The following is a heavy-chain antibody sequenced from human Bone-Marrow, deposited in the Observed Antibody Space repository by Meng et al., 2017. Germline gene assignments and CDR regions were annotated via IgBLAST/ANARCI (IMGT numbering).Heavy chain of an antibody. CDR2: ISAAFGLT. CDR1: GYIFTDYA. V-gene: IGHV1-3*01. D-gene: IGHD2-8*01. Sequence: QVQIVQSGAEVKKPGASVKVSCKASGYIFTDYAMHWVRQAPGQRFEWLGWISAAFGLTKYSQRFQGRLTMTRDTSANTAYMELSSLSSEDTAVYYCARYCANETCAPWDIWGQGTLVTVSS. J-gene: IGHJ4*02. CDR3: ARYCANETCAPWDI.